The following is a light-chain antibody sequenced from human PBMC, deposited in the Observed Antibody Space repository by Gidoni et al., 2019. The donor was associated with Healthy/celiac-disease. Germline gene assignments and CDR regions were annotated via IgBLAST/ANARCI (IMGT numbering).Light chain of an antibody. Sequence: DIQMTQSPSSLSASVGDRVTITCQASQDISNYLNWYQQKPGKAPKLLIYDASNLETGVPSRFSGSGSGTDFTFTISSLQPEDIATYYCQQYDNLPLTCXQXTRLEIK. J-gene: IGKJ5*01. CDR1: QDISNY. CDR2: DAS. CDR3: QQYDNLPLT. V-gene: IGKV1-33*01.